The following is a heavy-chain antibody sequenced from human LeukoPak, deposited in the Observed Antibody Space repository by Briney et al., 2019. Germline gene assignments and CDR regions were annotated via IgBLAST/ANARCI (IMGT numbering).Heavy chain of an antibody. V-gene: IGHV4-61*01. CDR1: GGSVSSSSYY. D-gene: IGHD5-24*01. CDR2: IYYSGST. J-gene: IGHJ4*02. CDR3: ARGLHAVDH. Sequence: PSETLSLTCTVSGGSVSSSSYYWNWIRQPPGKGLEWIGYIYYSGSTNYNPSLKSRVTISVDTSKNQFSLKVSSVTAADTAVYYCARGLHAVDHWGQGTLVTVSS.